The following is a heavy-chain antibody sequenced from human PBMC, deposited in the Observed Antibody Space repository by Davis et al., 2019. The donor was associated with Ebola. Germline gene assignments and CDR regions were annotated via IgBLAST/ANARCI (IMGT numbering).Heavy chain of an antibody. D-gene: IGHD5-24*01. CDR3: ARGTDGYNPGGYFDS. Sequence: GESLKISCKGSGNSFTSFWIGWVRQMPGKGLEWMGIIYPGDSDTRYSPSFQGQVTISADKSITTAYLQWSSLKASDTAMYYCARGTDGYNPGGYFDSWGQGTLVTVSS. J-gene: IGHJ4*02. CDR1: GNSFTSFW. V-gene: IGHV5-51*01. CDR2: IYPGDSDT.